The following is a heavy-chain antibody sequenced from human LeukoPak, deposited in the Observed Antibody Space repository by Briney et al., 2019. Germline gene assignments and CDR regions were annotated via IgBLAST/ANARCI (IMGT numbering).Heavy chain of an antibody. J-gene: IGHJ5*02. V-gene: IGHV1-2*02. CDR2: INPNSGGT. CDR1: GYTFTGYY. D-gene: IGHD3-3*01. Sequence: ASVKVSCKASGYTFTGYYMHWVRQAPGQGNEWRGWINPNSGGTNYAQKFQGRVTITRDTSISTAYMELSRLRSDDTAVYYCARVLWSGYWNWFDPWGQGTLVTVSS. CDR3: ARVLWSGYWNWFDP.